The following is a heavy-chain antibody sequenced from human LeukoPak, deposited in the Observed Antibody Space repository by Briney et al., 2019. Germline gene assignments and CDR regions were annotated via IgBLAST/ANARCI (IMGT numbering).Heavy chain of an antibody. D-gene: IGHD4-17*01. Sequence: SVKVSCKASGGTFSSYAISWVRQAPGQGLEWMGGIIPIFGTANYAQKFQGRVTITADESTSTAYMELSSLRSEDTAVYCCARDRDDYGDYVWFDPWGQGTLVTVSS. CDR2: IIPIFGTA. CDR3: ARDRDDYGDYVWFDP. CDR1: GGTFSSYA. J-gene: IGHJ5*02. V-gene: IGHV1-69*13.